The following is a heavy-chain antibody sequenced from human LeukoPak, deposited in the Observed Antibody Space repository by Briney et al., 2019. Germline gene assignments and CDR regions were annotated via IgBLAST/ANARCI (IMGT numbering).Heavy chain of an antibody. Sequence: GGSLRLSCAASGFTFSDWFLSWIRQAPGKGLEWVSYISGSGTDIYHADSVKGRFTISRDNAKKSLYLQMNSLRAEDTAVYYCAGGHYGLDVWGQGTTVTVSS. CDR3: AGGHYGLDV. CDR1: GFTFSDWF. V-gene: IGHV3-11*01. CDR2: ISGSGTDI. J-gene: IGHJ6*02.